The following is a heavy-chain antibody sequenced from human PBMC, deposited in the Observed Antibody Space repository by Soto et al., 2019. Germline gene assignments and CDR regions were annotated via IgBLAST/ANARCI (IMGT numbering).Heavy chain of an antibody. CDR2: IYHSGST. J-gene: IGHJ6*02. CDR3: ATNSYYSLGV. V-gene: IGHV4-4*02. CDR1: SGSISSAHW. Sequence: QVQLQESGPGLVKPSGTLCLTCAVSSGSISSAHWWNWVRQPPGKGLEWIGEIYHSGSTNYNPSLKSRVTVSVDKSMNQFSLKLTSVTAADTAVYYCATNSYYSLGVWGQGTTVTVSS.